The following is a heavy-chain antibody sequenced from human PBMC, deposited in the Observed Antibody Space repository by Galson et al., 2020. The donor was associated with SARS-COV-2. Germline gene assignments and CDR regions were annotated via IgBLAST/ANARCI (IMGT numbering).Heavy chain of an antibody. D-gene: IGHD1-26*01. CDR3: ARGDGSYLNWLDP. CDR1: GFTFSSYG. V-gene: IGHV3-33*01. CDR2: IWDDGSKE. Sequence: GESLKISCAASGFTFSSYGFHWVRQAPGKGLEWVAVIWDDGSKEYYADSVKGRFTISRDNSKNTVYLQMNSLRVEDTAVYYCARGDGSYLNWLDPWGQGTLVTVSS. J-gene: IGHJ5*02.